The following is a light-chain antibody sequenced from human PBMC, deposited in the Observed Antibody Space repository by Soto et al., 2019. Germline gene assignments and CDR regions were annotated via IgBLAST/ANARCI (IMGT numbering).Light chain of an antibody. J-gene: IGLJ2*01. Sequence: QSALTQYPSASGSPGQSVTISCTGTSSDVGGYNYVSWYQQHPGNAPKLMIFEVSKRPSGVPDRFSGSKSGNTASLTVSGLGAEDEAHYYCSSYTGNNNKMVFGGGTKLTVL. CDR1: SSDVGGYNY. V-gene: IGLV2-8*01. CDR3: SSYTGNNNKMV. CDR2: EVS.